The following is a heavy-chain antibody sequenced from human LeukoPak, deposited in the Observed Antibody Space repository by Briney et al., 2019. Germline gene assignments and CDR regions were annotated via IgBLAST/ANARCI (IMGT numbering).Heavy chain of an antibody. CDR1: GFTFSSYG. CDR3: ARGLVSGTYLEYFDS. J-gene: IGHJ4*02. CDR2: ISHDGSNK. V-gene: IGHV3-30*03. D-gene: IGHD1-26*01. Sequence: GGTLRLSCAASGFTFSSYGMSWVRQAPGKGLEWVAVISHDGSNKYYADSVKGRFTISRDNLKKMLYLQMNSLRAEDTAVYYCARGLVSGTYLEYFDSWGQGTLVTVSS.